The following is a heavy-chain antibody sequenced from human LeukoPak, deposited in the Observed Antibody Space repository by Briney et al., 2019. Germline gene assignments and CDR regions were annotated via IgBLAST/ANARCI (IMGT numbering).Heavy chain of an antibody. CDR1: GFTFGDYA. CDR3: AVTDFTTNNYYYMDV. D-gene: IGHD2-21*02. J-gene: IGHJ6*03. V-gene: IGHV3-21*01. CDR2: ISSSSSYI. Sequence: PGGSLRLSCTASGFTFGDYAMSWVRQAPGKGLEWVSSISSSSSYIYYADSVKGRFTISRDNAKNSLYLQMNSLRAEDTAVYYCAVTDFTTNNYYYMDVWGKGTTVTVSS.